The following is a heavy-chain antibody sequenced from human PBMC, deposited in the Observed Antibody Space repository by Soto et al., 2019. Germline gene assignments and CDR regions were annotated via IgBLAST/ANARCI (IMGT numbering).Heavy chain of an antibody. CDR1: GGSISSYY. D-gene: IGHD3-10*01. Sequence: QVQLQESGPGLVKPSETLSLTCTVSGGSISSYYWSWIRQPPGKGLEWIGYIYYSGRTNYNPSLKSRVTISVDTSKNQFSLKLSSVTAADTAVYYCARHAGGFDYWGQGTLVTVSS. V-gene: IGHV4-59*01. CDR3: ARHAGGFDY. J-gene: IGHJ4*02. CDR2: IYYSGRT.